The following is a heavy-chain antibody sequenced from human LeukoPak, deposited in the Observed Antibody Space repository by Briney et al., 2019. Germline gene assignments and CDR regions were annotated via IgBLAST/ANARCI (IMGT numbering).Heavy chain of an antibody. CDR2: IYYSGST. CDR1: SGSISNYY. J-gene: IGHJ5*02. D-gene: IGHD1-26*01. V-gene: IGHV4-59*08. Sequence: SETLSLTCTVSSGSISNYYWSWIRQPPGKGLEWIGYIYYSGSTNYNPSLKSRVTISVDASKNQFSLKLSSVTAADTAVYYCARRDSGSSRTYNWFDPWGQGTLVTVSS. CDR3: ARRDSGSSRTYNWFDP.